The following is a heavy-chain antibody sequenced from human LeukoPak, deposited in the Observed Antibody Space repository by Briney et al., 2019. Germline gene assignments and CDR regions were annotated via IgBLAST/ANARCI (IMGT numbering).Heavy chain of an antibody. CDR3: AKTTAMVRPDYFDY. V-gene: IGHV3-33*06. CDR2: IWYDGSYK. Sequence: GGSLRLSCAASGFTFSSYGMHWVRQAPGKGLEWVAIIWYDGSYKYYADSVKGRFTISRDNSKNTVYLQMNSLRPEDTAVYYCAKTTAMVRPDYFDYWGQGTLVTVSS. D-gene: IGHD5-18*01. CDR1: GFTFSSYG. J-gene: IGHJ4*02.